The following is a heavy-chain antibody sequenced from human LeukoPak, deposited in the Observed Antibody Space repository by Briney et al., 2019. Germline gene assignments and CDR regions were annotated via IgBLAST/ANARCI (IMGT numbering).Heavy chain of an antibody. CDR2: VYYSGTT. CDR3: ARVASGCSYGYPNHYYYYTDV. V-gene: IGHV4-59*11. D-gene: IGHD5-18*01. CDR1: GDSISRQY. J-gene: IGHJ6*03. Sequence: SETLSLTCTVSGDSISRQYLSWIRQPPGKGLEWIGSVYYSGTTNYNPSFKSRVAISVDTSKSQFSLKLSSVTAADTAVYYCARVASGCSYGYPNHYYYYTDVWGKGTTVTVTS.